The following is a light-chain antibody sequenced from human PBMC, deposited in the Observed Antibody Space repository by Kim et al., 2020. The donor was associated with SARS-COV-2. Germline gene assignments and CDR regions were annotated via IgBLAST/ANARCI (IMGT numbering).Light chain of an antibody. CDR1: NIRYRS. Sequence: SYELIQPPSVSVAPGQTASITCGGDNIRYRSVHWYQQRPGQAPVLVVYDDSARPSGIPERFSGPNSGNTATLTISRVEPGDEADFYCQVWDSDSEVGFGGGTQLTVL. J-gene: IGLJ2*01. CDR3: QVWDSDSEVG. CDR2: DDS. V-gene: IGLV3-21*02.